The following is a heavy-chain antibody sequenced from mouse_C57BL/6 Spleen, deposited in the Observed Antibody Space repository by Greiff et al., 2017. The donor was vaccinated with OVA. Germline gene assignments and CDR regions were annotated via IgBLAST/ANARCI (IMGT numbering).Heavy chain of an antibody. J-gene: IGHJ2*01. Sequence: EVMLVESGEGLVKPGGSLKLSCAASGFTFSSYAMSWVRQTPEKRLEWVAYISSGGDYIYYADTVKGRFTISRDNARNTLYLQMSSLKSEDAAMYYCTRVCGITTGDYFDYWGQGTTLTVSS. D-gene: IGHD1-1*01. CDR3: TRVCGITTGDYFDY. V-gene: IGHV5-9-1*02. CDR1: GFTFSSYA. CDR2: ISSGGDYI.